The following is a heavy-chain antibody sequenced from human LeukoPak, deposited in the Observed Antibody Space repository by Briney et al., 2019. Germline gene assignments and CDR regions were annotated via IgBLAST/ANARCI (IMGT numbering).Heavy chain of an antibody. Sequence: GAAVTVSFTSPGYRFTNYIMQSVRHTPGQRGGRMGCIKFGNGKTKYSQKFQGRVPITRDQSATKAYLDLSSLGSEDTAVYYCARSIWYNRQYYFDSWGQGTLVTVSS. V-gene: IGHV1-3*01. CDR2: IKFGNGKT. CDR1: GYRFTNYI. J-gene: IGHJ4*02. CDR3: ARSIWYNRQYYFDS. D-gene: IGHD6-13*01.